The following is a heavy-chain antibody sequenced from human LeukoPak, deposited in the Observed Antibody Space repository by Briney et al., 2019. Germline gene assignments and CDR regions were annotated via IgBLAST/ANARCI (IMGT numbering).Heavy chain of an antibody. J-gene: IGHJ4*02. CDR1: GYXFANYG. CDR2: INTYNGNT. D-gene: IGHD3-10*01. Sequence: ASVKVSCKSSGYXFANYGFAWVRQAPGQGLEWLGWINTYNGNTKYAQNLQGRVTVTTDTSTNTAYTELRSLTSDDTAVYYCAREPISSGTYYPRSDYWGQGTLVTVSS. V-gene: IGHV1-18*01. CDR3: AREPISSGTYYPRSDY.